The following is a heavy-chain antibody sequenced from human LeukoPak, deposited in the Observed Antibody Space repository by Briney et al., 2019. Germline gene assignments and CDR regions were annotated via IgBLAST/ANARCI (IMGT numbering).Heavy chain of an antibody. Sequence: SETLSLTCTVSSGSISNYYWSWIRQPPGKGLEWIGYIYYSGSTNYNPSLKSRVTISVDMSKNQFSLKLSSVTAADTAVYYCARRASYYGSWGRDHYYYYYYMDVWGKGTTVTISS. J-gene: IGHJ6*03. D-gene: IGHD3-10*01. CDR3: ARRASYYGSWGRDHYYYYYYMDV. CDR2: IYYSGST. V-gene: IGHV4-59*01. CDR1: SGSISNYY.